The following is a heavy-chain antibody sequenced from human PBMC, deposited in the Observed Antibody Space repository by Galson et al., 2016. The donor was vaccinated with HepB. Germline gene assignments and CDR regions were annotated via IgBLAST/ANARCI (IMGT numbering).Heavy chain of an antibody. D-gene: IGHD4/OR15-4a*01. Sequence: SVKVSCKASGYTFTSYAIHWVRQAPGQRLEWMGWINAGNGDTKYSQRFQGRVTITRDTSASTAYMDLSSLRSEDTALYYCARPYGDPYYFDYWGQGTLVTVSS. CDR3: ARPYGDPYYFDY. CDR2: INAGNGDT. J-gene: IGHJ4*02. V-gene: IGHV1-3*01. CDR1: GYTFTSYA.